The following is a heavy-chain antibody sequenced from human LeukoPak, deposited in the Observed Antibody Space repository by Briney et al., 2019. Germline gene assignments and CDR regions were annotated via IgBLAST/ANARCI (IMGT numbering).Heavy chain of an antibody. CDR2: LFYSGST. CDR3: ARVIRFLEWLDY. Sequence: SETLSLTCTVSGGSISDYSWSWIRQPPGKGLEWIGYLFYSGSTNYNPSLKSRVAISVDTSKNQFSLKLTSVTAADTAVYYCARVIRFLEWLDYWGQGTLVTVSS. CDR1: GGSISDYS. V-gene: IGHV4-59*01. D-gene: IGHD3-3*01. J-gene: IGHJ4*02.